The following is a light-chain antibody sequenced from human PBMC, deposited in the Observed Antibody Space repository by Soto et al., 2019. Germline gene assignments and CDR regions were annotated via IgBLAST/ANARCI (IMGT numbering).Light chain of an antibody. V-gene: IGLV2-23*01. J-gene: IGLJ2*01. CDR1: SSDVGSYNL. Sequence: QSALTQPASVSGSPGQSITISCTGTSSDVGSYNLVSWYQQHPGKAPKLMIYEGSKRPSGVSNRFSGSKSGNTASLTISGLQAEDDADYYCCSYAGTVFGGGTQLTVL. CDR3: CSYAGTV. CDR2: EGS.